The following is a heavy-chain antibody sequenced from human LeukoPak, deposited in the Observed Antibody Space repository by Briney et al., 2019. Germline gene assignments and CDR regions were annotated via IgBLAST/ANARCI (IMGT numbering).Heavy chain of an antibody. CDR2: IKQDGSEK. J-gene: IGHJ4*02. D-gene: IGHD3-16*01. V-gene: IGHV3-7*01. CDR3: ARTYYDYVWGSSFDY. CDR1: GFTFSSYW. Sequence: GGSLRLSCAASGFTFSSYWMSWVRQAPGKGLEWVANIKQDGSEKYYVDSVKGRFTISRDNAKHSLYLQMNSLRAEDTAVYYCARTYYDYVWGSSFDYWGQGTLVTVSS.